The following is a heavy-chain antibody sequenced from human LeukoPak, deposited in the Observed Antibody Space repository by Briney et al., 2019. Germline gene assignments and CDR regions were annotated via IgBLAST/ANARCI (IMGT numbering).Heavy chain of an antibody. Sequence: GSLRLSCAASGFTFSSYAMSWVRQAPGKGLEWVSAISGSGGSTYYADSVKGRFTISRDNSKNTLYLQMNSLRAEDTAVYYCAKDPRNSGYYLSGYFDYWGQGTLVTVSS. V-gene: IGHV3-23*01. CDR1: GFTFSSYA. CDR3: AKDPRNSGYYLSGYFDY. CDR2: ISGSGGST. D-gene: IGHD3-22*01. J-gene: IGHJ4*02.